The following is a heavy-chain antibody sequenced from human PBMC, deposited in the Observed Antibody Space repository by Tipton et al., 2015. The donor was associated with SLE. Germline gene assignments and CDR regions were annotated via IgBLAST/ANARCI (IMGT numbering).Heavy chain of an antibody. J-gene: IGHJ3*02. CDR1: GGSISSGGYS. V-gene: IGHV4-30-2*02. D-gene: IGHD6-13*01. Sequence: TLSLTCAVSGGSISSGGYSWSWFRQPPGKGLEWIGYIYHSGNTYYNPSLKSRVTISVDTSKNQFSLKLSSMTAADTALYYCASSKIAAAATGAFDIWGQGTIVTVS. CDR3: ASSKIAAAATGAFDI. CDR2: IYHSGNT.